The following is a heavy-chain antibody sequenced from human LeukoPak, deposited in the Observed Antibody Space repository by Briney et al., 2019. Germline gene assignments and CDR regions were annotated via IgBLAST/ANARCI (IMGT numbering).Heavy chain of an antibody. D-gene: IGHD1-1*01. CDR3: AGSDTTGYIPREWDYWFFDL. V-gene: IGHV3-48*03. J-gene: IGHJ2*01. Sequence: PGGSLRLSCAASGFTFSSYEMNWVRQAPGKGLEWVSYISSSGSTKYYADSVKGRFTISRDNAKNSLYLQINSLRAEDTAVYYCAGSDTTGYIPREWDYWFFDLWGRGTLVTVSS. CDR2: ISSSGSTK. CDR1: GFTFSSYE.